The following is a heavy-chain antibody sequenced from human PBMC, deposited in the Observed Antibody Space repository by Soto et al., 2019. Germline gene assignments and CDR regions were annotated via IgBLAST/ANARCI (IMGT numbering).Heavy chain of an antibody. CDR2: ISGSGGAT. D-gene: IGHD3-22*01. Sequence: VVSLRLSCSASGFTFISYFMSWFRQAPVKGLEWVLAISGSGGATDYADSVEGRVTISRDNSKNTLYLQMNRLRAEDTAVYYCAKGPKTQWISMIAVVIQFDYWGQGTLVTVSS. CDR1: GFTFISYF. CDR3: AKGPKTQWISMIAVVIQFDY. J-gene: IGHJ4*02. V-gene: IGHV3-23*01.